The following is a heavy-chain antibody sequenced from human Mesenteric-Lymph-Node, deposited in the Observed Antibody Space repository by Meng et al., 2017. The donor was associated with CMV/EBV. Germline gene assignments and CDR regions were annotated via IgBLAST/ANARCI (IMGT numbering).Heavy chain of an antibody. V-gene: IGHV3-30*02. CDR2: IRFDGSSQ. CDR1: GFRFTNYD. Sequence: GESLKISCAASGFRFTNYDMHWVRQAPGKGLEWVAFIRFDGSSQYYADSVKGRFTISRDNSKTTLFLQLNSLRVEDTAVYYCAKSGCTSSSCYDYFDYWGQGTLVTVSS. J-gene: IGHJ4*02. D-gene: IGHD2-2*01. CDR3: AKSGCTSSSCYDYFDY.